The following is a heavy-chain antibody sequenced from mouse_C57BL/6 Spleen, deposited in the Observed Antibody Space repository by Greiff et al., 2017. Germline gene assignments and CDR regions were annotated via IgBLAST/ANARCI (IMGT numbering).Heavy chain of an antibody. V-gene: IGHV14-2*01. CDR1: GFNINDYY. J-gene: IGHJ2*02. Sequence: VQLQQSGAELVKPGASVKLSCTASGFNINDYYMHWVKQRTEQGLEWIGRIDPEDGETKYAPNFQGKATITADTTANTAYLQLISLTSDDTSVYYCARWDYYGGMDDWGQGTSLTGSA. D-gene: IGHD1-1*01. CDR2: IDPEDGET. CDR3: ARWDYYGGMDD.